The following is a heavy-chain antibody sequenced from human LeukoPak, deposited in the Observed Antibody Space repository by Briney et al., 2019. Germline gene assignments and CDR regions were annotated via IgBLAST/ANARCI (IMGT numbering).Heavy chain of an antibody. CDR2: INHSGST. J-gene: IGHJ4*02. D-gene: IGHD6-19*01. CDR3: ARQSTKYNSGWLFDY. Sequence: SETLSLTCAVYGGSFSGYYWSWIRQPPGKGLEWIGEINHSGSTNYNPSLKSRVTISVDTSKNQFSLKLSSVTAADTAVYYCARQSTKYNSGWLFDYWGQGILVTVSS. CDR1: GGSFSGYY. V-gene: IGHV4-34*01.